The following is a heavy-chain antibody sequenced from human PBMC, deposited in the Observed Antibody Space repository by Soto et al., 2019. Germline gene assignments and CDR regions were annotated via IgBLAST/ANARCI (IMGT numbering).Heavy chain of an antibody. Sequence: QVQLVESGGGVVQPGRSLRLSCAASGFTFSSYNRHWVRQAPGKGLEWVAVIWNDGSNKYYADSVKGRFTISRDNSKNTLYLQMDSLRVEDTAVYYCARIGSWALNFDYWGQGTLVTVSS. V-gene: IGHV3-33*01. CDR3: ARIGSWALNFDY. D-gene: IGHD6-13*01. CDR1: GFTFSSYN. CDR2: IWNDGSNK. J-gene: IGHJ4*02.